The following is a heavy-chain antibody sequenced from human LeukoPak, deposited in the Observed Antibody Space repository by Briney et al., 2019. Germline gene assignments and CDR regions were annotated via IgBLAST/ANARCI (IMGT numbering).Heavy chain of an antibody. CDR1: GFTFSSYG. J-gene: IGHJ4*02. CDR3: ASSATMIVVFDY. Sequence: SGRSLRLSCAASGFTFSSYGMHWVRQAPGKGLVWVSRINSDGSSTSYADSVKGRFTISRDNAKNTLYLQMNSLRAEDTAVYYCASSATMIVVFDYWGQGTLVTVSS. D-gene: IGHD3-22*01. V-gene: IGHV3-74*01. CDR2: INSDGSST.